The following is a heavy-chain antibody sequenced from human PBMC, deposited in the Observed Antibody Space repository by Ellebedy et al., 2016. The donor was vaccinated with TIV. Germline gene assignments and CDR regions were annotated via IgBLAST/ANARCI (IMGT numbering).Heavy chain of an antibody. CDR3: ARLPGGSYLYYYYYGMDV. J-gene: IGHJ6*02. V-gene: IGHV1-8*02. Sequence: ASVKVSXKASGYTFTGYYMHWVRQAPGQGLEWMGWMNPNSGNTGYAQKFQGRVTMTRNTSISTAYMELSSLRSEDTAVYYCARLPGGSYLYYYYYGMDVWGQGTTVTVSS. CDR1: GYTFTGYY. CDR2: MNPNSGNT. D-gene: IGHD1-26*01.